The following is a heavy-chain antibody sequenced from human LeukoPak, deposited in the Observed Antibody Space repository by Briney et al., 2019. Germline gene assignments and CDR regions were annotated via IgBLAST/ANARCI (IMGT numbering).Heavy chain of an antibody. CDR3: ARDLVERGTAYLDY. D-gene: IGHD3/OR15-3a*01. V-gene: IGHV3-33*01. J-gene: IGHJ4*02. CDR1: GFIFSRFG. Sequence: GSLRLSCAASGFIFSRFGLHWVRQAPGKGLEWVALIWFDGSNKYYADSVKGRFTISRDNTKNTLFLQVNSLRAEDTAVYYCARDLVERGTAYLDYWGQGTLVTVSS. CDR2: IWFDGSNK.